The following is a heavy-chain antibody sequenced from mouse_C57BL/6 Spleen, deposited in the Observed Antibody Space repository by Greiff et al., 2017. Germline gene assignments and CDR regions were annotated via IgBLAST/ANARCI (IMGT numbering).Heavy chain of an antibody. Sequence: EVQLQQSGPELVKPGASVKISCKASGYSFTGYYMNWVKQSPEKSLEWIGEINPSTGGTTYNQKFKAKATLTVDKSSSTAYMQLKSLTSEDSAVYYCARRSYDGYYGYFDVWGTGTTVTVSS. CDR3: ARRSYDGYYGYFDV. J-gene: IGHJ1*03. D-gene: IGHD2-3*01. CDR1: GYSFTGYY. V-gene: IGHV1-42*01. CDR2: INPSTGGT.